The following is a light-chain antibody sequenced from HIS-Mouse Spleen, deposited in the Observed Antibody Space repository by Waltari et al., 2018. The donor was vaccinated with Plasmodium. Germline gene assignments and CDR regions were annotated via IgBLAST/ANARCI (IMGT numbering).Light chain of an antibody. CDR3: SSYTSSSTWV. V-gene: IGLV2-14*03. Sequence: QSALTQPASVSGSPGQSITIPCPGTSSDVGGYHYVSWYQQHPGKAPKLMIYDVSNPPSGVSNRFSGSKSGNTASLTISGLQAEDEADYYCSSYTSSSTWVFGGGTKLTVL. CDR1: SSDVGGYHY. J-gene: IGLJ3*02. CDR2: DVS.